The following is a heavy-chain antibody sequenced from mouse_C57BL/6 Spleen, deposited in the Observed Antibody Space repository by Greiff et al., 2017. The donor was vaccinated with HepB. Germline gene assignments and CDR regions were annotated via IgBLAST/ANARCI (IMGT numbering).Heavy chain of an antibody. J-gene: IGHJ2*01. Sequence: QVQLQQSGPELVKPGASVKISCKASGYAFSSSWMNWVKQRPGKGLEWIGRIYPGDGDTNYNGKFKGKATLTADNSSSTAYMQLSSLTSEDSAVYFCAREDYYYGSRFDYWGQGTTLTVSS. CDR2: IYPGDGDT. CDR3: AREDYYYGSRFDY. V-gene: IGHV1-82*01. D-gene: IGHD1-1*01. CDR1: GYAFSSSW.